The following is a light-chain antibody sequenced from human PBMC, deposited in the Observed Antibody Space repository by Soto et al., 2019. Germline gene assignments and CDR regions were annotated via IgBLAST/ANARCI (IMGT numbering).Light chain of an antibody. J-gene: IGLJ1*01. CDR1: SSNIGSNY. CDR2: ENE. Sequence: QSVLTRPPSVSAAPGQMVTISCSGSSSNIGSNYVCWYQQLPGAAPKPLIYENEKTAPGIPDRFSGSKSGTSATLGIAGLQTGDEADYYCGTWDTSLSGSGYVFGTGTKVTVL. V-gene: IGLV1-51*01. CDR3: GTWDTSLSGSGYV.